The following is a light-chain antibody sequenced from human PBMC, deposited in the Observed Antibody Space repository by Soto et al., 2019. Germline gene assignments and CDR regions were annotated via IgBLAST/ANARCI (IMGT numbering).Light chain of an antibody. J-gene: IGKJ1*01. CDR1: QSISSW. CDR2: KVS. CDR3: QEYYTYPWT. V-gene: IGKV1-5*03. Sequence: DIQMTQSPSTLSASIGDRVTITCRASQSISSWLAWYQQKPGKAPKFLIHKVSTLVSGVPSRFSGSGSGTEFTLTISSLQPDDFATYFCQEYYTYPWTFGQGNKVEIK.